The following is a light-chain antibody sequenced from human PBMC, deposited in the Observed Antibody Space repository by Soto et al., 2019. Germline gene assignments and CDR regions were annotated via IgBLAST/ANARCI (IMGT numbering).Light chain of an antibody. V-gene: IGKV1-39*01. CDR2: AAS. CDR3: QQSYSTPPWT. J-gene: IGKJ1*01. CDR1: QSIVTY. Sequence: DIQMTQSPASLSASVGDRVTITCRASQSIVTYLNWYLQKPGHAPKLLIYAASNLQSGVPSRFSGSGSGTDFTLTISSLQPADFATYFCQQSYSTPPWTFGQGTKVDIK.